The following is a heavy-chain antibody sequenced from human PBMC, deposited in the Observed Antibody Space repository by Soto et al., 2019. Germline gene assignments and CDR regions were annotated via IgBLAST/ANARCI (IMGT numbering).Heavy chain of an antibody. Sequence: KASETLSLTCTVSGGSISSYYWSWIRQPPGKGLEWIGYIYYSGSTNYNPSLKSRVTISVDTSKNQFSLKLSSVTAADTAVYYCARDRGIDYVWGSYRYTGDAFDIWGQGTMVTVSS. CDR1: GGSISSYY. CDR2: IYYSGST. CDR3: ARDRGIDYVWGSYRYTGDAFDI. V-gene: IGHV4-59*01. D-gene: IGHD3-16*02. J-gene: IGHJ3*02.